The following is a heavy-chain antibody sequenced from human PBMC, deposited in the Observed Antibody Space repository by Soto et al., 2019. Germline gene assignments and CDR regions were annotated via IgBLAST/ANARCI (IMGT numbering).Heavy chain of an antibody. V-gene: IGHV4-31*03. CDR2: SCNSGRS. J-gene: IGHJ4*02. CDR3: ARTGGGRRYFDS. D-gene: IGHD2-8*02. Sequence: SETLSLTCSVSGGSMTTGVFSWIWIRQNAGVGLEWIGCSCNSGRSHVIPSFKSRSQIFVHTSRNQFSLRLDAVTAADTALYHCARTGGGRRYFDSWGLGVLVTVSS. CDR1: GGSMTTGVFS.